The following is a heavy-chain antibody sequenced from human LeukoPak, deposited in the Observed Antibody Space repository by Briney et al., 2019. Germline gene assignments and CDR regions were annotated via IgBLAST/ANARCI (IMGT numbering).Heavy chain of an antibody. Sequence: SETLSLTCAVYGGSFSGNFWTWIRQPPGKGLEWIGYIYHSGSTYYNPSLKSRVTISVDRSKNQFSLKLSSVTAADTAVYYCARDDGSYYFDYWGQGTLVTVSS. J-gene: IGHJ4*02. CDR2: IYHSGST. CDR1: GGSFSGNF. D-gene: IGHD3-10*01. CDR3: ARDDGSYYFDY. V-gene: IGHV4-34*01.